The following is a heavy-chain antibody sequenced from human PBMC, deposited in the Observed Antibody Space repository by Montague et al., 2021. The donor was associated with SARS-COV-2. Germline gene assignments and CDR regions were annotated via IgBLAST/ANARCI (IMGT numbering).Heavy chain of an antibody. Sequence: TLSLTCAVSGGSINGGGYSWSWIRQSPGKGIEWIGYILHSGSTYYNPSLWSRVTISVDRSKSQFSLNLTSMTAADTAVYFCARAASPRGAFDVWGQGTVVTVSS. V-gene: IGHV4-30-2*06. CDR3: ARAASPRGAFDV. CDR2: ILHSGST. J-gene: IGHJ3*01. CDR1: GGSINGGGYS. D-gene: IGHD3-10*01.